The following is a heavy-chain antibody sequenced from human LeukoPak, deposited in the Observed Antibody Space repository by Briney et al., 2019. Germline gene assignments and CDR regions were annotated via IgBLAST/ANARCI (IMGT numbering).Heavy chain of an antibody. CDR1: GFTFSSYS. CDR3: ARDVTLGNFDY. V-gene: IGHV3-21*01. J-gene: IGHJ4*02. CDR2: ISIGSSYI. D-gene: IGHD3-16*01. Sequence: GGSLRLSCAASGFTFSSYSMNWVRQAPGKGLEWVSSISIGSSYIYYADSVKGRFTISRDNAKNSLYLQMNSLRAEDTALYYRARDVTLGNFDYWGQGILVIVSS.